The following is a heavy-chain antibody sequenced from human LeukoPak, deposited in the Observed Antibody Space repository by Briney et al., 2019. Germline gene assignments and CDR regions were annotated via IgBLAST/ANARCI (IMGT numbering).Heavy chain of an antibody. CDR1: GGSISSYY. Sequence: SETLSLTCTVSGGSISSYYWSWIRQPPGKGLEWIGYIYYSGSTNYNPSLKSRVTILLEKSKNCFSLKLGSVTAADTAVYYCARAGSSSRTGYYYCGMDFWGKGTRVSVSS. CDR3: ARAGSSSRTGYYYCGMDF. D-gene: IGHD6-13*01. CDR2: IYYSGST. V-gene: IGHV4-59*01. J-gene: IGHJ6*04.